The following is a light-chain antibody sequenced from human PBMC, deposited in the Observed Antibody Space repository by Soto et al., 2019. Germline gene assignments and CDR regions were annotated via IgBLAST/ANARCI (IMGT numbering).Light chain of an antibody. CDR2: DAS. Sequence: EIVLTQSPATLSLSPGERATLSCRASQSVNRYLAWYQQKPGQAPRLLIYDASNRATGIPARFSGSGSGTDFTLTISSLEPEDFAVYYCHQRSNWPPITVGQGTRLESK. V-gene: IGKV3-11*01. CDR1: QSVNRY. J-gene: IGKJ5*01. CDR3: HQRSNWPPIT.